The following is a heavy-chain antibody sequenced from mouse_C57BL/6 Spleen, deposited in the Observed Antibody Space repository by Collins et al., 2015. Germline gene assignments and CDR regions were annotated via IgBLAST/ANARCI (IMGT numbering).Heavy chain of an antibody. J-gene: IGHJ3*01. Sequence: QVQLQQSGAELAKPGASVKMSCKASGYTFTSYWMHWVKQRPGQGLEWIGYINPSTGYTEYNQKFKDKATLTADKSSSTAYMQLSSLTSEDSAVYYCARRDDYAWFAYWGQGTLVTVSA. D-gene: IGHD2-4*01. V-gene: IGHV1-7*01. CDR3: ARRDDYAWFAY. CDR1: GYTFTSYW. CDR2: INPSTGYT.